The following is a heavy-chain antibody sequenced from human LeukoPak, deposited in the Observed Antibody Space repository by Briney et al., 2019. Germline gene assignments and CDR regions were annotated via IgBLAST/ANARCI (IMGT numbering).Heavy chain of an antibody. CDR2: VYYSGST. V-gene: IGHV4-30-4*01. Sequence: PSETLSLTCTVSGGSISSYYWSWIRQPPGKGLEWIGYVYYSGSTYYNPSLKSRVTISVDTSKNQFSLKLSSVTAADTAVYYCARVEYSSSWYYFDYWGQGTLVTVSS. D-gene: IGHD6-13*01. J-gene: IGHJ4*02. CDR1: GGSISSYY. CDR3: ARVEYSSSWYYFDY.